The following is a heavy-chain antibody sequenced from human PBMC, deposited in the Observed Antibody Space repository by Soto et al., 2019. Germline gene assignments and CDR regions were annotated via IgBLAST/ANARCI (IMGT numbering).Heavy chain of an antibody. J-gene: IGHJ5*02. V-gene: IGHV4-61*01. D-gene: IGHD3-16*01. CDR1: GGSVNSGSYF. CDR3: ARDYDSFAP. CDR2: VYYTGRT. Sequence: GPGPGPTSETLSLTCTVSGGSVNSGSYFWSWIRQTPGKGLEWIGYVYYTGRTSYNPSPRSGSTISADPPKNRVPLWLPFFPLANTALYSWARDYDSFAPGGQEILATAPS.